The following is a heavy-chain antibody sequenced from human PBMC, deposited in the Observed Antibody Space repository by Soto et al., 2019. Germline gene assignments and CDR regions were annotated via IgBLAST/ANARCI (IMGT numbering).Heavy chain of an antibody. D-gene: IGHD6-13*01. Sequence: SETLSLTCTVSGGSTSSSNWWSWVRQPPGKGLEWIGEIYHSGSTNYNPSLQSRVTISVDKSENQFSLKMRSVTAADTAVYYCARSPSSSWYGGGAFDIWGQGTMVTRLL. V-gene: IGHV4-4*02. CDR3: ARSPSSSWYGGGAFDI. CDR2: IYHSGST. CDR1: GGSTSSSNW. J-gene: IGHJ3*02.